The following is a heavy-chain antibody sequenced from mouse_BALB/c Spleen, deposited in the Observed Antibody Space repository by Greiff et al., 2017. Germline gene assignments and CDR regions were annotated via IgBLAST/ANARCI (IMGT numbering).Heavy chain of an antibody. D-gene: IGHD2-1*01. CDR2: INPSSGYT. CDR1: GYTFTSYT. J-gene: IGHJ4*01. V-gene: IGHV1-4*01. Sequence: QVQLKESGAELARPGASVKMSCKASGYTFTSYTMHWVKQRPGQGLEWIGYINPSSGYTNYNQKFKDKATLTADKSSSTAYMQLSSLTSEDSAVYYCARTGNYEDYAMDYWGQGTSVTVSS. CDR3: ARTGNYEDYAMDY.